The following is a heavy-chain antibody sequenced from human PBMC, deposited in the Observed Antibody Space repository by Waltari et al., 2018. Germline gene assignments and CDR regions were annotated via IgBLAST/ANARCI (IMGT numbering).Heavy chain of an antibody. CDR3: ARSLAYCGGDCFPDAFDI. J-gene: IGHJ3*02. Sequence: QVQLVQSGAEVKKPGASVKVSCKASGYTFTGYYMHWVRPAPGQGLEWMGGIIPIFGTANYAQKFQGRVTITTDESTSTAYMELSSLRSEDTAVYYCARSLAYCGGDCFPDAFDIWGQGTMVTVSS. V-gene: IGHV1-69*01. D-gene: IGHD2-21*01. CDR2: IIPIFGTA. CDR1: GYTFTGYY.